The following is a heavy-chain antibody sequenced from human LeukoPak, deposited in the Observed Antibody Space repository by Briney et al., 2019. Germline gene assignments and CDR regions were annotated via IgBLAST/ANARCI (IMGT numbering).Heavy chain of an antibody. CDR1: GFTFSSYG. CDR2: ISYDGSNK. V-gene: IGHV3-30*18. J-gene: IGHJ4*02. CDR3: AKARISMVRRVLYYFDY. Sequence: GGSLRLSCAASGFTFSSYGMHWVRQAPGKGLEWVAVISYDGSNKYYADSVKGRFTISRDNSKNTLYLQMNSLRAEETAVYYCAKARISMVRRVLYYFDYWGQGTLVTVPS. D-gene: IGHD3-10*01.